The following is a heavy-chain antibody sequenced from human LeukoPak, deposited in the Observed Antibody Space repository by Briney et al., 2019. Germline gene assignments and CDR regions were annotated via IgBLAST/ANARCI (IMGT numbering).Heavy chain of an antibody. CDR1: GGSISSYY. CDR3: ARRTTGSYPYYFDY. J-gene: IGHJ4*02. CDR2: IYYSGST. Sequence: SETLSLTCTVSGGSISSYYWGWIRQPPGKGLEWIGSIYYSGSTYYNPSLKSRVTISVDTSKNQFSLKLTSVTAADTAMYYCARRTTGSYPYYFDYWGQGTLVTVSS. V-gene: IGHV4-39*01. D-gene: IGHD1-26*01.